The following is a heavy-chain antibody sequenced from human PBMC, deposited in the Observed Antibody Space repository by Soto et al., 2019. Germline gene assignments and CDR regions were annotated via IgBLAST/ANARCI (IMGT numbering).Heavy chain of an antibody. J-gene: IGHJ3*02. CDR1: GGSFSGYY. CDR3: ARARDGAFDI. V-gene: IGHV4-34*01. CDR2: INHSGST. Sequence: SETLSLTCAVYGGSFSGYYWSWIRQPPGKGLEWIGKINHSGSTNYNPSLKRRVTISVDTSKNQFSMKLSSVTAADTAVYYCARARDGAFDIWGQGTMVTVSS.